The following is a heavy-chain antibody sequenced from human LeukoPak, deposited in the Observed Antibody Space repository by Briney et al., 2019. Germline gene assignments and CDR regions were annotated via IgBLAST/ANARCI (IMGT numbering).Heavy chain of an antibody. V-gene: IGHV3-74*01. CDR3: AREFWGPDY. CDR1: GFTFNTYS. J-gene: IGHJ4*02. Sequence: GGSLRLSCAASGFTFNTYSMNWVRQAPGKGLVWVSRVDIDGSTTTYVDSVKGRFTISRDNAKNSLYLQMNSLRAEDTAVYYCAREFWGPDYWGQGTLVTVSS. CDR2: VDIDGSTT. D-gene: IGHD7-27*01.